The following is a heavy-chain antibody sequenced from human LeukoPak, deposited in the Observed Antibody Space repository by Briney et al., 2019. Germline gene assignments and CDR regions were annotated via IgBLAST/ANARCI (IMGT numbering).Heavy chain of an antibody. CDR3: AGFDKG. CDR2: IKRGGSET. J-gene: IGHJ4*02. CDR1: GFTFSDCW. V-gene: IGHV3-7*01. Sequence: GGSLRLSCAVSGFTFSDCWMTWVRQAPGKGLERVATIKRGGSETYCVDSVKGRFTISRDNGRNSLFLKMNGLRAEDAAVNYCAGFDKGWGQGTLVTVSS.